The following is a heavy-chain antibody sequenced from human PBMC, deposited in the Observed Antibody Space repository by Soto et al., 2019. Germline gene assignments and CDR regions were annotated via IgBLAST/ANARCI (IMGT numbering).Heavy chain of an antibody. V-gene: IGHV1-2*04. CDR1: GYTFTGYY. D-gene: IGHD2-15*01. J-gene: IGHJ5*02. Sequence: GASVKVSCKASGYTFTGYYMHWVRQAPGQGLEWIGWINPNSGGTNYAQKFQGWVTMTRDTSISTAYMELSRLRSDDTAVYYCARDRCSGGSCYYNWFDPWGQGTLVTVSS. CDR2: INPNSGGT. CDR3: ARDRCSGGSCYYNWFDP.